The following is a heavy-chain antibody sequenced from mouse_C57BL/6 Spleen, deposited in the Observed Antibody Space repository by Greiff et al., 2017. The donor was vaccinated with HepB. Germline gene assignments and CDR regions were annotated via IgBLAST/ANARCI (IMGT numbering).Heavy chain of an antibody. Sequence: QVQLKESGPELVKPGASVKLSCKASGYTFTSYDINRVKQRPGQGLEWIGWIYPRDGSTKYNEKFKGKATLTVDTSSSTAYMELHSLTSEDSAVYFCARSITTVVATYLYYFDYWGQGTTLTVSS. CDR2: IYPRDGST. V-gene: IGHV1-85*01. J-gene: IGHJ2*01. D-gene: IGHD1-1*01. CDR1: GYTFTSYD. CDR3: ARSITTVVATYLYYFDY.